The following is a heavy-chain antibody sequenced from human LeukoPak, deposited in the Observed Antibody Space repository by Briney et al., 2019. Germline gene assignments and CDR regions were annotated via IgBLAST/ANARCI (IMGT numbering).Heavy chain of an antibody. CDR2: INHSGST. Sequence: SETLSLTCTVSGGSISSYYWSWIRQPPGKGLEWIGEINHSGSTNYDPSLKSRVTISVDTSKNQFSLKLSSVTAADTAVYYCARGRRGNYGDPFDYWGQGTLVTVSS. D-gene: IGHD4-17*01. J-gene: IGHJ4*02. V-gene: IGHV4-34*01. CDR1: GGSISSYY. CDR3: ARGRRGNYGDPFDY.